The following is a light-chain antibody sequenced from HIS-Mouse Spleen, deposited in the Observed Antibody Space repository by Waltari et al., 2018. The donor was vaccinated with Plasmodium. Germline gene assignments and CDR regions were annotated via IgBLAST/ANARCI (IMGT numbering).Light chain of an antibody. CDR1: ISSIGSNT. CDR3: AAWDDSLNGVV. J-gene: IGLJ2*01. Sequence: QSVLTQPPSASGTPGQRVTISCSGSISSIGSNTVNWYQQLPGTAPKLRIYSNNQRPSGVPDRVSGSKFGTSASLAISGLQSEDEADYYCAAWDDSLNGVVFAGGTKLTVL. V-gene: IGLV1-44*01. CDR2: SNN.